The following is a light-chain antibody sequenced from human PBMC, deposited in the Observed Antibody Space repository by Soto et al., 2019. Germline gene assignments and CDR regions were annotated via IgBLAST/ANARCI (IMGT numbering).Light chain of an antibody. CDR1: SSNIGSNT. CDR3: AAWDDSLNGWV. Sequence: QSVLTQPPSASGTPGQRVTISCSGSSSNIGSNTVNWYQQLPGTAPKVLIYSNNQRPSGVPDRFSGSKSGTSASLAISGLQSEDEAEYYCAAWDDSLNGWVFGGGTKPPS. J-gene: IGLJ3*02. V-gene: IGLV1-44*01. CDR2: SNN.